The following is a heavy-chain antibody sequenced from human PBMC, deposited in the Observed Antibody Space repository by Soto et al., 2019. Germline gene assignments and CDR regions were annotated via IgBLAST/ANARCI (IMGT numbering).Heavy chain of an antibody. Sequence: GGSLRLSCAASGFTFSSYAMSWVRQAPGKGLEWVSSISGGGGSAYYADSVKGRFTISRDNSKSTLYLQMNSLRVEDTAVYYCAKDPSRSTTNRNFDYWGQGTLVTVSS. V-gene: IGHV3-23*01. D-gene: IGHD2-2*01. CDR3: AKDPSRSTTNRNFDY. CDR2: ISGGGGSA. J-gene: IGHJ4*02. CDR1: GFTFSSYA.